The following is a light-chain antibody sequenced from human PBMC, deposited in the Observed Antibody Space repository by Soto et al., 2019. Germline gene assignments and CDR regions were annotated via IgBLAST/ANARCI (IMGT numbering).Light chain of an antibody. V-gene: IGKV3-20*01. CDR1: QSVSSSY. J-gene: IGKJ3*01. Sequence: EIVLTQSPGTLSLSPGERATLSCRASQSVSSSYLAWYQKKPGQAPRLLIYGASSRATGIPDRFSGSGSGTDSTLTISRLEPEDFALYYCQQYGRSPPFTFGAGTKVDIK. CDR3: QQYGRSPPFT. CDR2: GAS.